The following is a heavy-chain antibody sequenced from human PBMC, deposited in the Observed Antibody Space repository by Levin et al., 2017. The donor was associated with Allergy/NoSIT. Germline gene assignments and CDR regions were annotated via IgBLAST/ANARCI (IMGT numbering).Heavy chain of an antibody. Sequence: KISCKASGGTFSSYAISWVRQAPGQGLEWMGGIIPIFGTANYAQKFQGRVTITADESTSTAYMELSSLRSEDTAVYYCARDYYAGGAFDIWGQGTMVTVSS. V-gene: IGHV1-69*01. CDR3: ARDYYAGGAFDI. CDR1: GGTFSSYA. CDR2: IIPIFGTA. J-gene: IGHJ3*02. D-gene: IGHD1-26*01.